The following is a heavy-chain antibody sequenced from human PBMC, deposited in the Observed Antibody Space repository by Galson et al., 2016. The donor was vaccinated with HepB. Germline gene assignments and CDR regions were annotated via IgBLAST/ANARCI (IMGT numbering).Heavy chain of an antibody. V-gene: IGHV4-39*01. CDR2: LYYNGNT. CDR3: ARLYPFDF. J-gene: IGHJ4*02. CDR1: GGSISTSNYY. Sequence: ETLSLTCTVSGGSISTSNYYWSWIRQSPGKGLEWSGSLYYNGNTYYNSSLRSRVTISVGTSDTQFSLKMTSMTASDTAVYYCARLYPFDFWGQGALVIVSS. D-gene: IGHD2-2*01.